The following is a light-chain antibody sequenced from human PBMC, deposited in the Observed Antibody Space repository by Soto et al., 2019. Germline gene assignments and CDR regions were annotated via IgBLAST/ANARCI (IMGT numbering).Light chain of an antibody. J-gene: IGLJ2*01. CDR2: EVT. CDR1: SGDIGGYNY. V-gene: IGLV2-14*01. Sequence: QSALTQPASVSGSPGQSITISCTGTSGDIGGYNYVSWYQQHPGKAPKLLISEVTNRPSGVSNRFSGSKSGNTASLTISGLQAVDEADYYCSSFSADTAPVLFGGGTQLTVL. CDR3: SSFSADTAPVL.